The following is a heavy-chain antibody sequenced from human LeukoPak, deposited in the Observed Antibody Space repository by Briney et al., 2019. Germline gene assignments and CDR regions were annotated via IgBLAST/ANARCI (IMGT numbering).Heavy chain of an antibody. J-gene: IGHJ3*02. CDR2: IKQDGSEK. V-gene: IGHV3-7*01. Sequence: GGSLRLSCAASGFSVSNNYMAWVRQAPGKGLEWVANIKQDGSEKYYVDSVKGRFTISRDNAKNSLYLQMNSLRAEDTAVYYCARVDYSDAFNIWGQGTMVTVSS. CDR1: GFSVSNNY. D-gene: IGHD3-10*01. CDR3: ARVDYSDAFNI.